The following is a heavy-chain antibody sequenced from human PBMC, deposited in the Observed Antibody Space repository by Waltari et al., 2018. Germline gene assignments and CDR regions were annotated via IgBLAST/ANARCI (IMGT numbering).Heavy chain of an antibody. J-gene: IGHJ4*02. CDR1: VDSATSANW. CDR3: ARDRGRGLYLDV. D-gene: IGHD2-15*01. Sequence: QLQESGPGLVKPSGTLSLTCAVSVDSATSANWWSWVRQSPQRGLEWRGQVLSTGKTNYSPSFASRVTMSLDASNNQFSLKVTSATTADTAVYYCARDRGRGLYLDVWGPGTLVTVSP. V-gene: IGHV4-4*02. CDR2: VLSTGKT.